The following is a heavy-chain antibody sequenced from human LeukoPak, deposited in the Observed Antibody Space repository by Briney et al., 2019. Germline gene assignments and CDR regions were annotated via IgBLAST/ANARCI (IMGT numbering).Heavy chain of an antibody. V-gene: IGHV3-7*04. CDR3: ARARYGSGGYFFDF. CDR1: GGSISSYY. Sequence: PSETLSLTCTVSGGSISSYYWSWVRQAPGKGLECVANIKQDGSEIYFVDSVKGRLTISRDNGKSSLYLQMNGLRGEDTAVYYCARARYGSGGYFFDFWGQGTLVTVSS. J-gene: IGHJ4*02. D-gene: IGHD3-10*01. CDR2: IKQDGSEI.